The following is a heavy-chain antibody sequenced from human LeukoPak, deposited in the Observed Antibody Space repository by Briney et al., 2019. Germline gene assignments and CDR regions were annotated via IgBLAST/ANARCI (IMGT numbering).Heavy chain of an antibody. CDR2: IYPGDSDT. CDR3: ARREVVVVPAAIREGYYYYYYMDV. J-gene: IGHJ6*03. V-gene: IGHV5-51*01. D-gene: IGHD2-2*02. CDR1: GYSFTSFW. Sequence: GESLKIYCQCSGYSFTSFWIGWVRQMPGKGLEWMGIIYPGDSDTRYRPSFQGRVTTSADKSISTAYLQWRSLKASDTAMYYCARREVVVVPAAIREGYYYYYYMDVWGKGTTVTVSS.